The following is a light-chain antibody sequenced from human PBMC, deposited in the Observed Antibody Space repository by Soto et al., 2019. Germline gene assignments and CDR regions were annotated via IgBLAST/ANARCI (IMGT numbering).Light chain of an antibody. J-gene: IGLJ1*01. CDR2: EVP. V-gene: IGLV2-14*01. CDR3: SLYTCSNTHV. Sequence: QSALTQPASVSGSPGQSITISCTGTSSDIGNYKYVSWYQHHPVNAPKLISYEVPNRRSSVSNLFSGSKSGNTASLTISGLLAEDESDYYCSLYTCSNTHVFGTGTKVTVL. CDR1: SSDIGNYKY.